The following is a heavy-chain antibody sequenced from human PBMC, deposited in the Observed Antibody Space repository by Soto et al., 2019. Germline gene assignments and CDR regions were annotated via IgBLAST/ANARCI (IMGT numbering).Heavy chain of an antibody. CDR3: AHRRSYGFGETIFDY. CDR2: IYWDDDK. J-gene: IGHJ4*02. D-gene: IGHD5-18*01. Sequence: QITLKESGPTLVKPTQTLTLTCTFSGFSLSTSGVGVGWIRQPPGKALEWLALIYWDDDKRYSPSLKSRLTIXXDXPXIQVVLKMTSMDPVDTATYYCAHRRSYGFGETIFDYWGQGTLVTVSS. V-gene: IGHV2-5*02. CDR1: GFSLSTSGVG.